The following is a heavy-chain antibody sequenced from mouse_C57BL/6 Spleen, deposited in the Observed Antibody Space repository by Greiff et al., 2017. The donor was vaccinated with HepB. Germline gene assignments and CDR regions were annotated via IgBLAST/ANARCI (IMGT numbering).Heavy chain of an antibody. J-gene: IGHJ4*01. Sequence: QVQLQQPGAELVMPGASVKLSCKASGYTFTSYWMHWVKQRPGQGLEWIGEIDPSDSYTNYNQKFKGKSTLTVDKSSSTAYMQLSSLTSEDSAVYYCASGTTVVENYYAMDYWGQGTSVTVSS. CDR1: GYTFTSYW. CDR2: IDPSDSYT. D-gene: IGHD1-1*01. CDR3: ASGTTVVENYYAMDY. V-gene: IGHV1-69*01.